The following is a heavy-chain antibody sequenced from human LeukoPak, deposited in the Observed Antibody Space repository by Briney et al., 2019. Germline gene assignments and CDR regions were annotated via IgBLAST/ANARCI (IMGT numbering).Heavy chain of an antibody. CDR1: GGTFSSYA. CDR3: ARDSAYYYDSSGYPYNWFDP. J-gene: IGHJ5*02. Sequence: SVKVSCKASGGTFSSYAISWVRQAPGQGLEWMGGIIPIFGTANYAQKFQGRVTITTDESTSTAYMELSSLRSEDTAVCYCARDSAYYYDSSGYPYNWFDPWSQGTLVTVSS. CDR2: IIPIFGTA. D-gene: IGHD3-22*01. V-gene: IGHV1-69*05.